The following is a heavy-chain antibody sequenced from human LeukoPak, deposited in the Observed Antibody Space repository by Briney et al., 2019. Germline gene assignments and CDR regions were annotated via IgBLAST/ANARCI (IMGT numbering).Heavy chain of an antibody. CDR3: AREFGHDRWYFDY. Sequence: GGSLRLSCGASGFTSSGYWMHWVRQIPGKGLVAVARINSDGTTTTYADSVEGRFTISRDNSLNTLHLQMNSLRTGDTAVYYCAREFGHDRWYFDYWGQGALVTVSS. D-gene: IGHD5-12*01. CDR2: INSDGTTT. J-gene: IGHJ4*02. V-gene: IGHV3-74*01. CDR1: GFTSSGYW.